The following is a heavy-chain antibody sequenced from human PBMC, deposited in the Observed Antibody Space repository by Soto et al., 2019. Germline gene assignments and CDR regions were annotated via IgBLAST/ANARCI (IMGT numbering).Heavy chain of an antibody. V-gene: IGHV3-9*02. Sequence: ALRLSCAASGFTSDDYAMHWVRQAPGKGLEWVSGISWNSGSIGYADSVKGRFTISRDNAKNSLYLQMNSLRAEDTALYYCAKDKSLRYFDWSPYFDYWGQGTLVTVSS. CDR3: AKDKSLRYFDWSPYFDY. CDR1: GFTSDDYA. D-gene: IGHD3-9*01. J-gene: IGHJ4*02. CDR2: ISWNSGSI.